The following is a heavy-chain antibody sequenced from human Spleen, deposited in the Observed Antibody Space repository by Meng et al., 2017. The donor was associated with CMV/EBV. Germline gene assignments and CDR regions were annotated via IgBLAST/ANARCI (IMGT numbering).Heavy chain of an antibody. D-gene: IGHD1-26*01. Sequence: GGSLRLSCAASGSTFSSYAMSWVRQAPGKGLEWLSAISGSGGSTYYADSVKGRFTISRDNFKSTLYLQMNSLRGEDTALYHCAKDVRLGGNYGWFDPWGQGTLVTVSS. V-gene: IGHV3-23*01. J-gene: IGHJ5*02. CDR2: ISGSGGST. CDR1: GSTFSSYA. CDR3: AKDVRLGGNYGWFDP.